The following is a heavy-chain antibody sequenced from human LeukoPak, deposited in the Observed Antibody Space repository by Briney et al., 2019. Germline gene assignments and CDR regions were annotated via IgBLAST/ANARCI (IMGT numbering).Heavy chain of an antibody. J-gene: IGHJ5*02. CDR3: ARGRSCSRGSCYPNWFDP. CDR1: GGSISSYY. CDR2: IYYSGST. D-gene: IGHD2-15*01. Sequence: SETLSLTCTVSGGSISSYYWSWIRQPPGKGLEWIGYIYYSGSTNYNPSLKSRVTISVDTSKNQFSLKLSSVTAADTAVYYCARGRSCSRGSCYPNWFDPWGQGTLVTVSS. V-gene: IGHV4-59*01.